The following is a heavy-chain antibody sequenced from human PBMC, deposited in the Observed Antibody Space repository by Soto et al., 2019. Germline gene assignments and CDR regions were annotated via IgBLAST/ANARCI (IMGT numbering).Heavy chain of an antibody. CDR2: ISGSGGRT. V-gene: IGHV3-23*01. J-gene: IGHJ4*02. Sequence: EVQLSESGGGLVQPGGSLRLSCAASGFTFSDYAMSWVRQAPGKGLEWVSAISGSGGRTYYADSAKGRFTISRDNSKNTLYLQMNSLRAEYTAVYYCAKRGGTYFIATFDYWGQGALVTVSS. CDR1: GFTFSDYA. D-gene: IGHD1-26*01. CDR3: AKRGGTYFIATFDY.